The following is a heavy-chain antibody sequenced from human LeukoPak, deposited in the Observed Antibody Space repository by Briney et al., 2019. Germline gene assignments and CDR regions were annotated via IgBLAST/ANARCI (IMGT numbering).Heavy chain of an antibody. D-gene: IGHD3-22*01. V-gene: IGHV3-15*01. Sequence: GGSLRLSCAASGFTFDNAWMSWVRQAPGKGLEWVGRIKSKTDGGTTDYAAPVKGRFTISRDDSKNTLYLQMNSLKTEDTALYYCTTPRYYYDSSNYHGYWGQGTLVTVSS. J-gene: IGHJ4*02. CDR3: TTPRYYYDSSNYHGY. CDR2: IKSKTDGGTT. CDR1: GFTFDNAW.